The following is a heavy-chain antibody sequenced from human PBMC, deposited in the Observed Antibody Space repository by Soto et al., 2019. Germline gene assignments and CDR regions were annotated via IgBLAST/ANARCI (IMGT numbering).Heavy chain of an antibody. CDR3: ARYTVVTPHWFDP. CDR2: INHSGST. J-gene: IGHJ5*02. V-gene: IGHV4-34*01. CDR1: GGSFSGYY. D-gene: IGHD2-21*02. Sequence: QVQLQQWGAGLLKPSETLSLTCAVYGGSFSGYYWSWIRQPPGKGLEWIGEINHSGSTNYSPSLKSRVTISVDTSKNQFSLKLSSVTAADTAVYYCARYTVVTPHWFDPWGQGTLVTVSS.